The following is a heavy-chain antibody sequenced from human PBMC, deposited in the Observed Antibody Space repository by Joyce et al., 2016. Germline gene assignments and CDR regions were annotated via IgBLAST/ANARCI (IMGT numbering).Heavy chain of an antibody. J-gene: IGHJ6*02. CDR2: INHCGST. CDR1: GGSFSGYY. V-gene: IGHV4-34*02. Sequence: QVQMQQWGAGLLKPSETLSLTCGLYGGSFSGYYWSWIRQPPGKGLEWIGEINHCGSTNYKPSLRSRVTISVDMSKNQFSLKLRSVTAADTAVYYCARGDASGSYLYLYYGMDVWGQGTTVTVSS. CDR3: ARGDASGSYLYLYYGMDV. D-gene: IGHD3-10*01.